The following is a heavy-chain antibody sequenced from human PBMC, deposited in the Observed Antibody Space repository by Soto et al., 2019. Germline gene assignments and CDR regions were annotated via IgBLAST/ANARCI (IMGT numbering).Heavy chain of an antibody. J-gene: IGHJ5*02. V-gene: IGHV1-3*01. CDR2: INAGNGNT. CDR1: GYTFPSYA. Sequence: QVQLVQSGAEVKKPGASVKVSCKASGYTFPSYAVHWVRQAPGQRLEWMGWINAGNGNTKYSQSFQGRVTISRDTSASTAYMELSSLRSEDTAVYYCARGGYCSGGTCYPGGFDPWGQGTLVTVSS. CDR3: ARGGYCSGGTCYPGGFDP. D-gene: IGHD2-15*01.